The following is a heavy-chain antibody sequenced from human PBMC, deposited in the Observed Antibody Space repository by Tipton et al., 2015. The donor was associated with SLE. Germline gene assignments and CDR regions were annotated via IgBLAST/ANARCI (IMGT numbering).Heavy chain of an antibody. J-gene: IGHJ6*02. CDR2: IGTAGDA. D-gene: IGHD3-3*02. CDR3: ARSFMAYGMDV. V-gene: IGHV3-13*01. CDR1: GFTFSNYD. Sequence: GSLRLSCAASGFTFSNYDMHWVRQATGKGLEWVSGIGTAGDAYYAGSVKGRFTISRENAKNSLYLQMKSLRAGDTAVYYCARSFMAYGMDVWGQGTTVTVSS.